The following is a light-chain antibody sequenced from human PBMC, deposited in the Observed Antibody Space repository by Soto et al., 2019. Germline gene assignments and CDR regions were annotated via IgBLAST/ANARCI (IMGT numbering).Light chain of an antibody. CDR3: CSYAGSYTYV. V-gene: IGLV2-11*01. CDR1: NSDVGTFYF. CDR2: DVT. J-gene: IGLJ1*01. Sequence: ALTQPRSVSGSPGQSVTTSCTGTNSDVGTFYFVSWYQQYPDKGPKLIIYDVTERPSGVPDRFSGSKSGNTASLTISGLQAEDEADYYCCSYAGSYTYVFGSGTKVTVL.